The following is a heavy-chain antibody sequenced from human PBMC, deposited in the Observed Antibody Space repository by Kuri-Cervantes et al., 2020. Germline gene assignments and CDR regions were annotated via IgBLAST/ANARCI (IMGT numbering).Heavy chain of an antibody. D-gene: IGHD3-22*01. CDR2: INPSGGST. J-gene: IGHJ6*02. CDR3: ARNQNYYHSGSYYYHYGVDV. CDR1: GYTFTSYY. V-gene: IGHV1-46*01. Sequence: ASVKVSCKASGYTFTSYYMHWVRQAPGQGLEWMGIINPSGGSTSYAQKFQGRVTMTRDTSTSTVYMELSSLRSEDTAVFYCARNQNYYHSGSYYYHYGVDVWGQGTTVTVSS.